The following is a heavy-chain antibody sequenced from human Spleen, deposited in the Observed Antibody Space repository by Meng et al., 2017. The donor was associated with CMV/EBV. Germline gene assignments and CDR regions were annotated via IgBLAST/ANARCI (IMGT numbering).Heavy chain of an antibody. CDR2: IYHSGST. J-gene: IGHJ6*02. CDR3: ARVDDDFWSGYYYYGMDV. D-gene: IGHD3-3*01. V-gene: IGHV4-4*02. Sequence: GSLRLSCAVSGGSISSSNWWSWVRQPPGKGLEWIGEIYHSGSTNYNPSLKSRVTISVDTSKNQFSLKLSSVTAADTAVYYCARVDDDFWSGYYYYGMDVWGQGTTVTVSS. CDR1: GGSISSSNW.